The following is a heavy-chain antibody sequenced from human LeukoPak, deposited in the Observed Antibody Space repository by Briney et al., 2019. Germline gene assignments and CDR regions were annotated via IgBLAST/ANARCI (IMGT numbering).Heavy chain of an antibody. V-gene: IGHV1-2*02. J-gene: IGHJ6*02. Sequence: ASVEVSCKASGYTFTGYYMHWVRQAPGQGLEWMGWINPNSGGTNYAQKFQGRVTMTRDTSISTAYMELSRLRSDDTAVYYCARGGVGRSPGYYYYGMDVWGQGTTVTVSS. CDR1: GYTFTGYY. D-gene: IGHD3-10*01. CDR2: INPNSGGT. CDR3: ARGGVGRSPGYYYYGMDV.